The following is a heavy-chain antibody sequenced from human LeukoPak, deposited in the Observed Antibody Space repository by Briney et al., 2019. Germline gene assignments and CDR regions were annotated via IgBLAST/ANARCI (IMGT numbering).Heavy chain of an antibody. Sequence: VASVKVSCKASGYTFFGYYMHWVRQAPGQGLEWMGWINPNSGGTNYEQKFQGRVTMTRDTSITTAYMELSRLRSDDTALYYCARVREDYGDYPLEGAFDIWGQGTMVTVSS. CDR3: ARVREDYGDYPLEGAFDI. J-gene: IGHJ3*02. CDR1: GYTFFGYY. V-gene: IGHV1-2*02. D-gene: IGHD4-17*01. CDR2: INPNSGGT.